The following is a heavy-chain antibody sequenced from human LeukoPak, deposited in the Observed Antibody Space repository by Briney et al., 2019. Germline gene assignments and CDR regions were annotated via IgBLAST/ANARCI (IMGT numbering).Heavy chain of an antibody. V-gene: IGHV1-69*13. D-gene: IGHD2-2*01. CDR3: ARGRPDCRSSSCTECYYYGMDV. CDR2: IIPIFGIA. Sequence: SVKVSCKASGYTITGYYIHWVRQAPGQGLEWMGGIIPIFGIANYAQKFQGRVTFTADESTSTAYMELSSLRSEDSAVYYCARGRPDCRSSSCTECYYYGMDVWGQGTTVTVSS. J-gene: IGHJ6*02. CDR1: GYTITGYY.